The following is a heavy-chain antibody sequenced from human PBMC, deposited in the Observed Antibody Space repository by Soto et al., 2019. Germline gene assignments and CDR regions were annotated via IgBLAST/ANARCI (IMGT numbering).Heavy chain of an antibody. V-gene: IGHV3-23*01. Sequence: EVQLLESGGGLVQPGGSLRLSCAASGFTFSSYAMNWVRQAPGKGLEWVSVISGSGGSTYYADSVKGRFTISRDNSKNSQYLQMNSLRAEDTAVYYCAKRATGTYFDYWGQGTLVTVSS. CDR3: AKRATGTYFDY. J-gene: IGHJ4*02. D-gene: IGHD1-1*01. CDR2: ISGSGGST. CDR1: GFTFSSYA.